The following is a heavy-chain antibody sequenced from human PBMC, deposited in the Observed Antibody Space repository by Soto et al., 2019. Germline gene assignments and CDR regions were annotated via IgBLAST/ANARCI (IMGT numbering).Heavy chain of an antibody. Sequence: GGTLRLTCAASGVTFSSYALNWVRRAPGKGLEWVAVISYDGSTKYYADSVRGRFTIFRDNYKNTRYRQMSTLTAGDTAVYYCTRARTRERRDYGMDGGGQGTTST. D-gene: IGHD1-26*01. CDR3: TRARTRERRDYGMDG. CDR2: ISYDGSTK. CDR1: GVTFSSYA. V-gene: IGHV3-30-3*01. J-gene: IGHJ6*02.